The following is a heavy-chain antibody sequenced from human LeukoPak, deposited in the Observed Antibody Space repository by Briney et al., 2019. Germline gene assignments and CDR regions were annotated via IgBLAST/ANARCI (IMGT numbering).Heavy chain of an antibody. J-gene: IGHJ4*02. Sequence: PSETLSLTCTVSGGSISSSSYYWGWIRQPPGKGLEWIGSIYYSGRTYYNASLKSRVTISVDTSKNQFSLKLSSVTAADTAVYYCARAPEPFIAVAGTSYFDYWGQGTLVTVSS. V-gene: IGHV4-39*07. CDR3: ARAPEPFIAVAGTSYFDY. CDR2: IYYSGRT. D-gene: IGHD6-19*01. CDR1: GGSISSSSYY.